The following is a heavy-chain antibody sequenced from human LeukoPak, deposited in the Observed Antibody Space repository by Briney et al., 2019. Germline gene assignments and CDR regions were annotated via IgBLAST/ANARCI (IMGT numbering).Heavy chain of an antibody. CDR1: GGSISSYY. V-gene: IGHV4-59*01. CDR2: IYYSGST. CDR3: ARQGLWGHYDAFDI. J-gene: IGHJ3*02. Sequence: SETLSLTCTVSGGSISSYYWSWIRQPPGKGLEWIGYIYYSGSTNYNPSLKSRLTISVDTSKNQFSLILSSVTAADTAVYYCARQGLWGHYDAFDIWGQGTMVTVSS. D-gene: IGHD7-27*01.